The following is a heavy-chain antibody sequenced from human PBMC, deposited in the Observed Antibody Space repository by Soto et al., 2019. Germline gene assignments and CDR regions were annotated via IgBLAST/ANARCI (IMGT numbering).Heavy chain of an antibody. Sequence: GASVKVSCKASGGTFSSYAISWVRQAPGQGLEWMGGIIPIFGTANYAQKFQGRVTITADESTSTAYMELSGLRSEDTAVYYCARGRASGSYYLLDYWGQGTLVTVSP. D-gene: IGHD3-10*01. CDR1: GGTFSSYA. CDR2: IIPIFGTA. CDR3: ARGRASGSYYLLDY. V-gene: IGHV1-69*13. J-gene: IGHJ4*02.